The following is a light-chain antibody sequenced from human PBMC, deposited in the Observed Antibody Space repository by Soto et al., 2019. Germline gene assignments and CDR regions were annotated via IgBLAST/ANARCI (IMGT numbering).Light chain of an antibody. CDR3: QSYDSSLSGYV. J-gene: IGLJ1*01. CDR2: ANS. Sequence: QSVLTQPPSVSGAPGQRVTISCTGSNANIVAGYDVQWYQQLPGTAPKLLIYANSNRPSGVPDRLSGSKSGTSASLAITGLQAEDEADYYCQSYDSSLSGYVFGTGTKVTVL. CDR1: NANIVAGYD. V-gene: IGLV1-40*01.